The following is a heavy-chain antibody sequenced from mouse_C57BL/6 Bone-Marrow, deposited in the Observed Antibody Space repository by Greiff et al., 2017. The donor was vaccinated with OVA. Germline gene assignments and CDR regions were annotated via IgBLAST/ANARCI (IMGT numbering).Heavy chain of an antibody. CDR3: ARHGDYHYDFDY. D-gene: IGHD2-4*01. Sequence: EVKLMESGGDLVKPGGSLKLSCAASGFTFSSYGMSWVRQTPDKRLEWVATISSGGSYTYYPDSVKGRVTLSRDNAKNTLYMQLSSLKSEDTAMYYCARHGDYHYDFDYWGQGTTLTVSS. CDR1: GFTFSSYG. J-gene: IGHJ2*01. CDR2: ISSGGSYT. V-gene: IGHV5-6*01.